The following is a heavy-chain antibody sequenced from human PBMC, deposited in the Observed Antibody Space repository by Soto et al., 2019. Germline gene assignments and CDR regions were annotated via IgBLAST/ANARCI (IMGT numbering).Heavy chain of an antibody. J-gene: IGHJ2*01. CDR2: IYYSGST. CDR1: GGSISSGDYY. V-gene: IGHV4-30-4*01. Sequence: QVQLQESGPGLVKPSQTLSLTCTVSGGSISSGDYYWSWIRQPLGKGLEWIGYIYYSGSTYYNPSLQGRVTISVDTSKHQFALKLSSVTAADTAEYYCAGAQSLVYDSSGYYHGPKGGWYFALWGSGTLVTVSS. CDR3: AGAQSLVYDSSGYYHGPKGGWYFAL. D-gene: IGHD3-22*01.